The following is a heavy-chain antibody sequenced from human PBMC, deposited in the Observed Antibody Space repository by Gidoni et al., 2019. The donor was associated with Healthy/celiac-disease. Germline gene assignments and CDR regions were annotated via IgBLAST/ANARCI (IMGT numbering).Heavy chain of an antibody. J-gene: IGHJ5*02. CDR2: IYTSGST. CDR3: ARERWYSGIYNWFDP. V-gene: IGHV4-61*02. CDR1: GGSISSGSYY. Sequence: QVQLQESGPGLVKPSQTLSLTCTVSGGSISSGSYYWSWIRQPAGKGLEWIGRIYTSGSTNYNPSLKSRVTISVDTSKNQFSLKLSSVTAADTAVYYCARERWYSGIYNWFDPWGQGTLVTVSS. D-gene: IGHD1-26*01.